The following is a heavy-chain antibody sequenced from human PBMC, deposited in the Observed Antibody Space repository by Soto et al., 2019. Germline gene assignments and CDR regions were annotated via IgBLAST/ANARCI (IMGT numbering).Heavy chain of an antibody. J-gene: IGHJ4*02. CDR1: GGTIRSYA. CDR3: ARYLDSFAGVIAGPRGGYFDF. D-gene: IGHD3-16*02. CDR2: IIPILGTT. Sequence: VQQVQSGAEVKKPGTSVKVSCKASGGTIRSYADSWVRQAPGQEIEWMGGIIPILGTTNYAQNFQGRVTITADKSTSTAYMELSSLRSEDMAVYYCARYLDSFAGVIAGPRGGYFDFWGQGTLVTVSS. V-gene: IGHV1-69*14.